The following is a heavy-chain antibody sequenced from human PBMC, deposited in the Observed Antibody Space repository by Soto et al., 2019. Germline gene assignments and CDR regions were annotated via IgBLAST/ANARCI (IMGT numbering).Heavy chain of an antibody. J-gene: IGHJ6*02. CDR2: ISYDGSNK. D-gene: IGHD2-21*02. CDR3: AKDFPWGGNSHGMDV. CDR1: GFTFSSYG. Sequence: LRLSCAASGFTFSSYGMHWVRQAPGKGLEWVAVISYDGSNKYYADSVKGRFTISRDNSKNTLYLQMNSLRAEDTAVYYCAKDFPWGGNSHGMDVWGQGTTVTVSS. V-gene: IGHV3-30*18.